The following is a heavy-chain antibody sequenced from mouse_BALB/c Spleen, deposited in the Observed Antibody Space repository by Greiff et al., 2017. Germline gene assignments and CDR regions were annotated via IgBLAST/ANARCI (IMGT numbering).Heavy chain of an antibody. CDR1: GFAFSSYD. CDR2: ISSGGGST. V-gene: IGHV5-12-1*01. D-gene: IGHD1-1*02. J-gene: IGHJ3*01. Sequence: EVKLVESGGGLVKPGGSLKLSCAASGFAFSSYDMSWVRQTPEKRLEWVAYISSGGGSTYYPDTVKGRFTISRDKAKNTLYLQMSSLKSEDTAMYYCARDAGTGGAWFAYWGQGTLVTVSA. CDR3: ARDAGTGGAWFAY.